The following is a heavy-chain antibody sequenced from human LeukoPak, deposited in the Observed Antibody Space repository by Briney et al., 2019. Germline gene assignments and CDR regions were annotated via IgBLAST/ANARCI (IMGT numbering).Heavy chain of an antibody. V-gene: IGHV3-9*01. Sequence: GRSLRLSCAASGFTFDDYAMHWVRQAPGKGLEWVSGINWNSVRIVYADSVKGRFTISRDNTKNSLYLQMNSLRAEDTALSYCAKDMGDFWTGYPMDVWGKGTTVTVSS. CDR2: INWNSVRI. J-gene: IGHJ6*03. CDR3: AKDMGDFWTGYPMDV. D-gene: IGHD3/OR15-3a*01. CDR1: GFTFDDYA.